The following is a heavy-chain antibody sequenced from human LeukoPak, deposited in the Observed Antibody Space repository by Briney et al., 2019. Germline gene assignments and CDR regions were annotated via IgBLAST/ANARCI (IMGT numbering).Heavy chain of an antibody. V-gene: IGHV3-30-3*01. CDR1: GFTFSNYV. CDR3: AREYYDSSGYYYVPYYNWFDP. Sequence: GRSLRLSCAASGFTFSNYVIHWVRQAPGKGLEWVAVISYDGSNKYYADSVKGRFTISRDNSKNTLYLQMNSLRAEDTAVYYCAREYYDSSGYYYVPYYNWFDPWGQGTLVTVSS. J-gene: IGHJ5*02. D-gene: IGHD3-22*01. CDR2: ISYDGSNK.